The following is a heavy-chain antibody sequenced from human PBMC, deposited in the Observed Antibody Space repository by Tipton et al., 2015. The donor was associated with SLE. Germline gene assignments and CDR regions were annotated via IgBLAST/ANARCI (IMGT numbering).Heavy chain of an antibody. D-gene: IGHD4-17*01. J-gene: IGHJ6*03. CDR1: GFTFSDYY. V-gene: IGHV3-11*01. CDR3: AKDGYGASIGPPRYYYYYMDV. CDR2: IGSSGTII. Sequence: SLRLSCAASGFTFSDYYMSWIRQAPGKGLEWVSYIGSSGTIIYYADSVKGRFTISRDNAKNSLYLQMNSLRAEDTAVYYCAKDGYGASIGPPRYYYYYMDVWGKGTSVTVSS.